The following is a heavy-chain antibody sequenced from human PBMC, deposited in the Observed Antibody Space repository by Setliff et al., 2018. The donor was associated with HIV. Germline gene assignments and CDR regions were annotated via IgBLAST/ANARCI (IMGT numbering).Heavy chain of an antibody. V-gene: IGHV4-4*09. CDR3: ARLGRAIDDGGSSLRLDF. CDR2: ISSSGTT. CDR1: DDSFSNYD. D-gene: IGHD2-21*01. Sequence: SETLSLTCVVSDDSFSNYDWPWIRQSPGKALEWIGYISSSGTTNYNPSLRSRVTISRETSNTRFSLWLRSATAADTATYFCARLGRAIDDGGSSLRLDFWGQGMLVTV. J-gene: IGHJ4*02.